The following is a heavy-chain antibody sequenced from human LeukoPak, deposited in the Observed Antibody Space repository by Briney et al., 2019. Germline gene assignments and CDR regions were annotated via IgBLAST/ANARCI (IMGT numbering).Heavy chain of an antibody. Sequence: ASVKVSCKASGYTFTGCYMHWVRQAPGQGLERMGWINPNSGGTNYAQKFQARVTMTRDTSISTAYMELSRLRSDDTAVYYCASPSCDSTSCYGWFDPWGQGTLVTVSS. V-gene: IGHV1-2*02. D-gene: IGHD2-2*01. CDR3: ASPSCDSTSCYGWFDP. CDR1: GYTFTGCY. J-gene: IGHJ5*02. CDR2: INPNSGGT.